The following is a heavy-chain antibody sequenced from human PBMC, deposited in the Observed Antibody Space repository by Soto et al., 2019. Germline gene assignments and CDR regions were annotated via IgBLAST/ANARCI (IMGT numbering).Heavy chain of an antibody. CDR2: IYNSGST. J-gene: IGHJ4*02. CDR1: GDSISSYY. Sequence: QVQLQESGPGLVKPSETLSLTCTVSGDSISSYYWSWIRQPPGKGLEWIGYIYNSGSTNYNPSLKSRVIISLDTSKNRFSLELSSVTATDTAVYYCARHRTTVVTALDYWGQGTLVTVAS. CDR3: ARHRTTVVTALDY. V-gene: IGHV4-59*08. D-gene: IGHD4-17*01.